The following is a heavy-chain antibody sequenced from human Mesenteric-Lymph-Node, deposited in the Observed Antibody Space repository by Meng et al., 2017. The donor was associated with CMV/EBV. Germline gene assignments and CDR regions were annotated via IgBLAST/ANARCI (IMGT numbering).Heavy chain of an antibody. V-gene: IGHV4-59*01. CDR2: IHYSGNT. J-gene: IGHJ2*01. Sequence: LTCTVSGGSISSYYWSWIRQPPGKGLEWIGYIHYSGNTNYNPSLKSRVTISVDTSKNQFSLKLSSVTAADTAVYYCARDLGDWYFDIWGRGTLVTVSS. CDR1: GGSISSYY. CDR3: ARDLGDWYFDI.